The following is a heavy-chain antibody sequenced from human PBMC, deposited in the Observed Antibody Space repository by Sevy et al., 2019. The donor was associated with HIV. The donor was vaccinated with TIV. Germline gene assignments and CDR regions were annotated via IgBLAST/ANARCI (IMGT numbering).Heavy chain of an antibody. CDR1: GFTFGSYW. Sequence: GGSLRLSCAVSGFTFGSYWMTCVRQAPGKGLEWVANIKQDESEKYYEDFVKGRFTISRDNARNSLYLQMNNLTTEDTAVYYCARDVFHGYFDYWGQGTLVTVSS. CDR3: ARDVFHGYFDY. CDR2: IKQDESEK. D-gene: IGHD2-8*01. V-gene: IGHV3-7*01. J-gene: IGHJ4*02.